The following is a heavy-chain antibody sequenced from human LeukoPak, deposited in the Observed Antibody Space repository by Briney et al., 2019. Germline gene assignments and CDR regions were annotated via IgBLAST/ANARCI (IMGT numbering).Heavy chain of an antibody. D-gene: IGHD2-15*01. CDR1: GYTFTSYY. CDR2: SNPSGGSI. V-gene: IGHV1-46*01. Sequence: ASVKASCKASGYTFTSYYMHWVRQAPAQGLEWMGISNPSGGSISYAQKFQGRVTMTRDTSTSTVYMELSSMRSKDTAVYYCARDLYCSGGSCSTRGLDYWGQGTLVTVSS. J-gene: IGHJ4*02. CDR3: ARDLYCSGGSCSTRGLDY.